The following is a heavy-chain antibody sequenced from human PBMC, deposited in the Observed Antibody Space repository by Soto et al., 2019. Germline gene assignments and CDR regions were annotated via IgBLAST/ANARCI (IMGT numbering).Heavy chain of an antibody. V-gene: IGHV3-30*18. Sequence: QTGGSLRLSCAASGFTFSSYGMHWVRQAPGKGLEWVAVISYDGSNKYYADSVKGRFTTSRDNSKNTLYLQMNSLRAEDTAVYYCAKDRLRYFDWPYYYYGMDVWGQGTTVTVSS. CDR1: GFTFSSYG. J-gene: IGHJ6*02. CDR2: ISYDGSNK. CDR3: AKDRLRYFDWPYYYYGMDV. D-gene: IGHD3-9*01.